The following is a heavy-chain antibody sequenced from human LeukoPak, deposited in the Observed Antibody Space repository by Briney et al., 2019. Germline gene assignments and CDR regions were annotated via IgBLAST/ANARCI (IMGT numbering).Heavy chain of an antibody. J-gene: IGHJ4*02. CDR1: GYTFTSYY. CDR2: INPSGGST. Sequence: GASVKVSCKASGYTFTSYYMHWVRQAPGQGLEWMGIINPSGGSTSYAQKFQGRVTMTRDTSISTAYMELSRLRSDDTAVYYCAREWEQWLGLDYWGQGTLVTVSS. V-gene: IGHV1-46*01. D-gene: IGHD6-19*01. CDR3: AREWEQWLGLDY.